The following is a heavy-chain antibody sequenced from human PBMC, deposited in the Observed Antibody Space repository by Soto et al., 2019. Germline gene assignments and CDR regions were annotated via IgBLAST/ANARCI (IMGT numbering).Heavy chain of an antibody. V-gene: IGHV1-69*01. CDR3: ARGSYRVTVVNPPTIDFAY. Sequence: QVQLVQSGAEVKKPGSSVKVSCKASGGTFSSYAISWVRQAPGQGLEWMGGIIPIFGTANYAQKFQGRVTITADDSTTTAYMEMSNRRYGATAVYYCARGSYRVTVVNPPTIDFAYWGQGTLVTVSS. CDR2: IIPIFGTA. J-gene: IGHJ4*02. D-gene: IGHD2-15*01. CDR1: GGTFSSYA.